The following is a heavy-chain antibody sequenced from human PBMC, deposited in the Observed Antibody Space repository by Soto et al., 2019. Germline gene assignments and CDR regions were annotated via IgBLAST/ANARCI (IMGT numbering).Heavy chain of an antibody. CDR2: IWYDGSNK. J-gene: IGHJ6*03. D-gene: IGHD3-3*01. Sequence: PGGSLRLSCAASGFTFSSYGMHWVRQAPGKGLEWVAVIWYDGSNKYYADSVKGRFTISRDNSKSTLYLQMNSLRAEDTAVYYCARDTSDGWVTIFGVVPPNYYMDVWGKGTTVTVSS. V-gene: IGHV3-33*01. CDR3: ARDTSDGWVTIFGVVPPNYYMDV. CDR1: GFTFSSYG.